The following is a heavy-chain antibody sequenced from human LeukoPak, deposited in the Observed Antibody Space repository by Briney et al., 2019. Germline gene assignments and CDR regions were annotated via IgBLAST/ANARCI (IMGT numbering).Heavy chain of an antibody. CDR1: GGSISSGGYS. CDR2: IYHSGGT. CDR3: ARSLGSDFDY. V-gene: IGHV4-30-2*01. J-gene: IGHJ4*02. D-gene: IGHD6-6*01. Sequence: PSETLSLTCAVSGGSISSGGYSWSWIRQPPGKGLEWIGYIYHSGGTYYNPSLKSRVTISVDRSKNQFSLKLSSVTAADTAVYYCARSLGSDFDYWGQGTLVTVSS.